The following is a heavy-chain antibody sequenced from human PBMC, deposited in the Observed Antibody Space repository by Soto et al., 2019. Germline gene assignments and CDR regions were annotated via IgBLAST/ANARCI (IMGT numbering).Heavy chain of an antibody. V-gene: IGHV4-34*01. CDR2: INHSGST. CDR3: ARDSSSWYAYYYYGMDV. CDR1: GGSFRGYY. Sequence: KSTETLSLTYAVYGGSFRGYYWSWIRQPPGKGLEWIGEINHSGSTNYNPSLKSRVTTSVDTSKNQCSLKLSSVTAADTAVHYCARDSSSWYAYYYYGMDVWGQGTTVTVSS. J-gene: IGHJ6*02. D-gene: IGHD6-13*01.